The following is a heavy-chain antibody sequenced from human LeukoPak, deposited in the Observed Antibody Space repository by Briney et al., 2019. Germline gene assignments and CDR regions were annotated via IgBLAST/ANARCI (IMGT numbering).Heavy chain of an antibody. CDR2: IVVGSGNT. Sequence: ASVNVSCKASGFTFTSSAAQWVRQARGQRLEWIGWIVVGSGNTNYAQKFQERVTITRDMSTSTAYMELSSLRSEDTAVYYCAAHSPHIVGAGAFDIWGQGTMVTVSS. D-gene: IGHD1-26*01. CDR3: AAHSPHIVGAGAFDI. J-gene: IGHJ3*02. CDR1: GFTFTSSA. V-gene: IGHV1-58*01.